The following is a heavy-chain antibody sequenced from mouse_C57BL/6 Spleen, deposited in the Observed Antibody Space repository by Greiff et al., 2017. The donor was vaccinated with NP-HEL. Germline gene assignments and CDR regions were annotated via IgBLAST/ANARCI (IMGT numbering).Heavy chain of an antibody. CDR3: ARDYDSSYNFDY. CDR1: GYAFSSYW. J-gene: IGHJ2*01. Sequence: VQLQQSGAELVKPGASVKISCKASGYAFSSYWMNWVKQRPGKGLEWIGQIYPGDGDTNYNGKFKGKATLTVDKSSSTAYMQLSSLTSEDSAVYFCARDYDSSYNFDYWGQGTTLTVSS. D-gene: IGHD1-1*01. V-gene: IGHV1-80*01. CDR2: IYPGDGDT.